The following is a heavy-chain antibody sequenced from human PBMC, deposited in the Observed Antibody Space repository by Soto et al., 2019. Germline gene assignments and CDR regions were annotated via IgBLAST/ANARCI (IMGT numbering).Heavy chain of an antibody. J-gene: IGHJ4*02. Sequence: SGPTLVNPTQTLTLTCTFSGFSLTTIGVGVGWIRQPPGKALEWLALIFWNDDERYSPSLKSRLTITKDTSKNQVVLTMTNMDPVDTATYYCVNTGYSYDPFGYWGRGTLVSVSS. V-gene: IGHV2-5*01. CDR1: GFSLTTIGVG. CDR3: VNTGYSYDPFGY. D-gene: IGHD5-18*01. CDR2: IFWNDDE.